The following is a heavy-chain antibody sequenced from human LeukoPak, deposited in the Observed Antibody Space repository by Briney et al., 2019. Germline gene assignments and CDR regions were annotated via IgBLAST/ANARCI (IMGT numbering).Heavy chain of an antibody. D-gene: IGHD2-2*01. CDR2: ISGSGGST. CDR3: AKVSFSDIVVVPAAFDY. J-gene: IGHJ4*02. CDR1: GFTFSSYA. Sequence: PGGSLRLSCAASGFTFSSYAMSWVRQAPGKGLEWVSAISGSGGSTYYADSVKGRLTISRDNSKNTLYLQMNSLRAEDTAVYYCAKVSFSDIVVVPAAFDYWGRGTLVTVSS. V-gene: IGHV3-23*01.